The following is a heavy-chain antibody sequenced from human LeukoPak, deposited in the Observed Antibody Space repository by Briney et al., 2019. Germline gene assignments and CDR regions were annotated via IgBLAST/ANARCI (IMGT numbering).Heavy chain of an antibody. Sequence: SETLSLTCTVSGGSISSYYWSWIRQPPGKGLEWIGYIYYSGSTNYNPSLKSRVTISVDTSKNQFSLKLSSVTAADTAVYYCARVSSWYGWFDPWGQGTLVTVSS. J-gene: IGHJ5*02. D-gene: IGHD6-13*01. CDR3: ARVSSWYGWFDP. V-gene: IGHV4-59*12. CDR2: IYYSGST. CDR1: GGSISSYY.